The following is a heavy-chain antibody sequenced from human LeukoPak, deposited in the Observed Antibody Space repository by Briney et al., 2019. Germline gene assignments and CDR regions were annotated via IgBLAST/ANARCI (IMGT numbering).Heavy chain of an antibody. Sequence: GGSLGLSCAASGFTFSNYWMNWVRQVPGKGLEWVANIKQDGSEKYYVDSVKGRFTISRDNAKNSVYLQMNSLRVEDTAVYYCASSFSSGWHVADYFDYWGQGTLVTVSS. V-gene: IGHV3-7*01. CDR2: IKQDGSEK. CDR1: GFTFSNYW. CDR3: ASSFSSGWHVADYFDY. J-gene: IGHJ4*02. D-gene: IGHD6-19*01.